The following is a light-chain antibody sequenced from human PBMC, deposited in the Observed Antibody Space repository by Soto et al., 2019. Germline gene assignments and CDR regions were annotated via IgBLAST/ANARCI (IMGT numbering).Light chain of an antibody. CDR1: LSLPSRS. J-gene: IGKJ1*01. Sequence: TQSPSSLSASVGDRATLSCRASLSLPSRSLAWYQQRPGQAPRVLISAASTRAADIPDRFSGSGSGTDFTLTINRLEPEDFAVYYCQQYDYSPRTFGQGTKVEVK. V-gene: IGKV3-20*01. CDR3: QQYDYSPRT. CDR2: AAS.